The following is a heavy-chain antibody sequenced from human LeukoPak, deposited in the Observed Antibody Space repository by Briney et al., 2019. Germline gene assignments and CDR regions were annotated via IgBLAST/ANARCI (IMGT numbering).Heavy chain of an antibody. CDR2: IYYSGST. V-gene: IGHV4-59*08. D-gene: IGHD2-15*01. CDR1: GGSISSYY. CDR3: ASRSGRYWYFDL. J-gene: IGHJ2*01. Sequence: PSETLSLTCTVSGGSISSYYWSWIRQPPGKGLGWIGYIYYSGSTNYNPSLKSRVTISVDTSKNQFSLKLSSVTAADTAVYYCASRSGRYWYFDLWGRGTLVTVSS.